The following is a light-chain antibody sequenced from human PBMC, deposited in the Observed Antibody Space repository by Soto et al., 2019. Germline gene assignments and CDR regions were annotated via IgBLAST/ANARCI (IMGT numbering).Light chain of an antibody. CDR2: GVS. CDR1: SSDVGGYNY. J-gene: IGLJ1*01. CDR3: SSYTSTNTQV. Sequence: QSVLTQPASVSGSPGQSITISCTGTSSDVGGYNYVSWYQHHPGKAPKLVIYGVSNRPSGVSYRFSGSKSGNTASLTISGLQAEDEADYYRSSYTSTNTQVFGTGTKVTVL. V-gene: IGLV2-14*01.